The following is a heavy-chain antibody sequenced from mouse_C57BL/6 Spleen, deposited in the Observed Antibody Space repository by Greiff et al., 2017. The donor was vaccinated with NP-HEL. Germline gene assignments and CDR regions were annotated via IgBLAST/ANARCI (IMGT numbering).Heavy chain of an antibody. D-gene: IGHD2-2*01. CDR2: ISDGGSYT. J-gene: IGHJ4*01. Sequence: EVKLMESGGGLVKPGGSLKLSCAASGFTFSSYAMSWVRQTPEKSLEWVATISDGGSYTYYPDNVKGRFTISRDNAKNNLYLQMSHLKSEDTAMYYCARGNDGYAMDYWGQGTSVTVSS. CDR1: GFTFSSYA. V-gene: IGHV5-4*03. CDR3: ARGNDGYAMDY.